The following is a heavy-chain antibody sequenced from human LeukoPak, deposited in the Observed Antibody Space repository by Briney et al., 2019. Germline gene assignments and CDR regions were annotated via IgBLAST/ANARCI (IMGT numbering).Heavy chain of an antibody. CDR3: ARYRLGWFDP. J-gene: IGHJ5*02. D-gene: IGHD6-25*01. V-gene: IGHV4-61*02. CDR2: INSRGST. CDR1: GGSISSSDYF. Sequence: SETLSLTCTASGGSISSSDYFWSWIRQPAGKGLEWIGRINSRGSTNYNPSLKSRVTLSVDTSRNQFSLKLTSVTVADAAVYYCARYRLGWFDPWGQGTLVTVSS.